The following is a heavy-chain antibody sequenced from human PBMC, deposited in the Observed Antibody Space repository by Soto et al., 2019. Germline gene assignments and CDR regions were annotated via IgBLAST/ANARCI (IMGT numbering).Heavy chain of an antibody. V-gene: IGHV3-23*01. CDR2: ISPGGDST. Sequence: EVQLLESGGGLVQPGGSLRLSCAASGFNFNIYAMTWVRQAPGKGLEWVSTISPGGDSTYFADSVKGRVTISRDNSKNTLSLQMNSLRAEDTATYFCAKALGNPYSYYCMDVWGTGTTVTVSS. CDR1: GFNFNIYA. CDR3: AKALGNPYSYYCMDV. D-gene: IGHD1-1*01. J-gene: IGHJ6*03.